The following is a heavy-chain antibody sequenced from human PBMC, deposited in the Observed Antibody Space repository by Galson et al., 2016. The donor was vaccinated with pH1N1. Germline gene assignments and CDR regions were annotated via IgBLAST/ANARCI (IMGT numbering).Heavy chain of an antibody. J-gene: IGHJ4*02. CDR3: IRDLGRLRDF. CDR1: GYIFTSDY. V-gene: IGHV1-46*03. D-gene: IGHD7-27*01. CDR2: IDPSNGGT. Sequence: SCKASGYIFTSDYFHWVRQAPGQGLEWMGVIDPSNGGTTFAQKLQSLVTMTRDTSTSTVYMELRGLKSEDTAVYYCIRDLGRLRDFWGQGTLVTVSS.